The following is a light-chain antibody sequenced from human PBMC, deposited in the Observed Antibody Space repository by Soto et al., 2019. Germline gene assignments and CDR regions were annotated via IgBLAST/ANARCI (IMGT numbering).Light chain of an antibody. CDR3: QHYGSSPGT. J-gene: IGKJ1*01. CDR1: QSVTSSY. CDR2: RAS. V-gene: IGKV3-20*01. Sequence: ELVLTQSPGTLSLSPGERATLSCRASQSVTSSYLAWYQQKPGKAPRLLIYRASSRATGIPDRLSCSGSGTDFTLTISRLEREDCAVYSCQHYGSSPGTFGQGTKVEIK.